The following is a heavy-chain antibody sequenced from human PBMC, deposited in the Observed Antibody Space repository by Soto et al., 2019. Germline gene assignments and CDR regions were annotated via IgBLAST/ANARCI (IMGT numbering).Heavy chain of an antibody. V-gene: IGHV3-74*01. CDR1: GFTFSSYW. CDR3: ARDVKEGMSYCSSTSCPRRYYYYGMDV. J-gene: IGHJ6*02. Sequence: GSLRLSCAASGFTFSSYWMHWVRQAPGKGLVWVSRINSDGSSTSYADSVKGRFTISRDNAKNTLYLQMNSLRAEDTAVYYCARDVKEGMSYCSSTSCPRRYYYYGMDVWGQGTTVTVSS. CDR2: INSDGSST. D-gene: IGHD2-2*01.